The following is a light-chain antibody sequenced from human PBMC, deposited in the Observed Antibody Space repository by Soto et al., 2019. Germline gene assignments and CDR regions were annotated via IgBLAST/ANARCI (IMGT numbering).Light chain of an antibody. CDR3: QQYGSSPLWT. CDR2: CAS. Sequence: ELVVTQSPGTLSLSPGERATLSCRASQSVSSRYLAWYHQKPGQAPRLLIYCASNRATGIPDRFSGSGSGTDFTLTISRLEPDDFTVYYCQQYGSSPLWTFGQGTHVEIK. CDR1: QSVSSRY. V-gene: IGKV3-20*01. J-gene: IGKJ1*01.